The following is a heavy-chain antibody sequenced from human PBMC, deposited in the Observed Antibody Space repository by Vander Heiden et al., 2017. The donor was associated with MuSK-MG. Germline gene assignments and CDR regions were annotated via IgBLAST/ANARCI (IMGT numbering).Heavy chain of an antibody. CDR1: GFTFSRHG. CDR3: VKEDPAYDYYMDV. Sequence: QVQLVESGGGVVQPGGSLRLSCVASGFTFSRHGMHWVRQAPGKGLEWLAFIRLDGINKYYADSVKGRLTISRDNSKNTVDLQMNSLRVEDTAVYYCVKEDPAYDYYMDVWGKGTTVTVSS. J-gene: IGHJ6*03. CDR2: IRLDGINK. D-gene: IGHD2-15*01. V-gene: IGHV3-30*02.